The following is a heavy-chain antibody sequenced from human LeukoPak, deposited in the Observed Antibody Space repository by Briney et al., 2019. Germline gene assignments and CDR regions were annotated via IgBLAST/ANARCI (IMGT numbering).Heavy chain of an antibody. V-gene: IGHV3-7*05. CDR3: ARDPYSSTWSYGMDV. Sequence: GGSLRLSCAASGFTFSSYWMSWVRQAPGKGLEWVANIKQDGSEEVYVDSVKGRFTISRDIAKNSLFLQMNTLRAEDTAVYYCARDPYSSTWSYGMDVWGQGTTVTVSS. J-gene: IGHJ6*02. D-gene: IGHD6-6*01. CDR1: GFTFSSYW. CDR2: IKQDGSEE.